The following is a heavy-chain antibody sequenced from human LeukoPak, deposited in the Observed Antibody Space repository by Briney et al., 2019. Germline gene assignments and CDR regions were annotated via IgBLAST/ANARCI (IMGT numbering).Heavy chain of an antibody. CDR3: AREAWPVAGIESIEHFDY. CDR1: GYTFTGYY. J-gene: IGHJ4*02. V-gene: IGHV1-2*02. Sequence: ASVKVSCKASGYTFTGYYIHWVRQAPGQGLEWMGWINPNSGGTNYAQKFQGRVTMTRDTSISTAYMELSRLRSDDTAVYYCAREAWPVAGIESIEHFDYWGQGTLVTVSS. D-gene: IGHD6-19*01. CDR2: INPNSGGT.